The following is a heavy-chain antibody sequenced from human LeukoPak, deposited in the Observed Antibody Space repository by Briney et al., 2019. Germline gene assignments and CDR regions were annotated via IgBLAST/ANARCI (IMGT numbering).Heavy chain of an antibody. V-gene: IGHV1-2*02. CDR2: IDPNSGGT. CDR1: GYTFTGYY. J-gene: IGHJ4*02. CDR3: VRDRAAIPVEY. D-gene: IGHD2-21*02. Sequence: ASVKVSCKASGYTFTGYYIHWVRQAPGQGLEWRGGIDPNSGGTKCAQKFQGRVTMTRDTSISTAYMVLNRLTSADTAVYYCVRDRAAIPVEYWGQGTQVTVSS.